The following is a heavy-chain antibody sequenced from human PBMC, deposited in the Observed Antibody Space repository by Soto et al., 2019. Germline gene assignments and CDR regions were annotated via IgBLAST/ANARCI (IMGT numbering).Heavy chain of an antibody. CDR1: GFTMSNYA. D-gene: IGHD1-1*01. J-gene: IGHJ4*02. CDR2: MYYDGGNR. Sequence: QVQLVESGGGVVQPGKSLRLSCATSGFTMSNYAMHWVRQAPGKGLEWVAVMYYDGGNRYYADSVRGRFTISSDNSKNTLYLQMNSLRVEDTAVYYCVRNVDERSNWEAAFESWGQGTLVTVSS. CDR3: VRNVDERSNWEAAFES. V-gene: IGHV3-33*01.